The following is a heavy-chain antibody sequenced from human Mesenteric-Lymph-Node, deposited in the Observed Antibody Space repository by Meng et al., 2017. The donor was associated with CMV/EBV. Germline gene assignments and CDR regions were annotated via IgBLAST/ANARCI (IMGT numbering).Heavy chain of an antibody. CDR1: GFTFSDSA. CDR3: ASSCSGGTCYDYYGMDV. V-gene: IGHV3-73*01. Sequence: GESLKISCAASGFTFSDSAVHWVRQASGKGLEWVGRIRSKTNNYATAYAASVKGRFTFSRDDSKNTAYLQMNSLKTEDTAVYYCASSCSGGTCYDYYGMDVWGQGTTVTVSS. CDR2: IRSKTNNYAT. J-gene: IGHJ6*02. D-gene: IGHD2-15*01.